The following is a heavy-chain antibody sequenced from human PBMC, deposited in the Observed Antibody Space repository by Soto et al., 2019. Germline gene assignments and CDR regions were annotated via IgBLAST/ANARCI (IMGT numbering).Heavy chain of an antibody. CDR1: GDSISAYS. CDR3: AREGNLGRWLQPLDF. D-gene: IGHD5-12*01. V-gene: IGHV4-59*01. Sequence: QVQLQVSGPGLVKPSETLSLTCTVSGDSISAYSWSWVRQPQGKGLGGIGNIHYNGNTKYSPSLKSRVSMAVDTSKNHLSLRLISVTAADTAIYFCAREGNLGRWLQPLDFWGQGTLVTVSS. J-gene: IGHJ4*02. CDR2: IHYNGNT.